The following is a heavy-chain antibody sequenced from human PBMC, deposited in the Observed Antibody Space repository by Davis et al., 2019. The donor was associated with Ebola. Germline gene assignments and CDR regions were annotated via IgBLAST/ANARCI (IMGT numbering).Heavy chain of an antibody. CDR3: ARRVEMTIGGIYNWLDP. Sequence: PSETLSLTCTVSGGPISPYYWNWIRQPPGKGLEWIGYIYYNGSTNYNPSLKSRLTISVDTSKNQFSLKLSSVTAADTAVYYCARRVEMTIGGIYNWLDPWGQGTLVTVSS. J-gene: IGHJ5*02. CDR1: GGPISPYY. V-gene: IGHV4-59*08. CDR2: IYYNGST. D-gene: IGHD4/OR15-4a*01.